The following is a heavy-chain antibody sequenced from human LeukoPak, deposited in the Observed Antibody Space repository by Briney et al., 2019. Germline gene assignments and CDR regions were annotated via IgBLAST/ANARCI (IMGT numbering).Heavy chain of an antibody. CDR3: ARLLPGGRWLHYFAPGGFFDY. J-gene: IGHJ4*02. V-gene: IGHV4-59*08. Sequence: SETLSLTCTVSGGSISSYYWSWIRQPPGKGLEWIRYIYYSGSTNYNPSLKSRVTISVDTSKSQFSLKLSSVTAADTAVYYCARLLPGGRWLHYFAPGGFFDYWGQGTLVTVSS. D-gene: IGHD5-24*01. CDR2: IYYSGST. CDR1: GGSISSYY.